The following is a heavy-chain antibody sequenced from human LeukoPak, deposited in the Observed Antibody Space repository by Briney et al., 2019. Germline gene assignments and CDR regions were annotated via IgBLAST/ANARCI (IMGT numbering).Heavy chain of an antibody. V-gene: IGHV3-30*18. J-gene: IGHJ4*02. Sequence: GGSLRLSCAASGFTFSSYGMHWVRQAPGKGLEWVAVISYDGSNKYYADSVKGRFTISRDNSKNTLYLQMNSLRAEDTAVYYCAKGIDYWGQGTLVTVSS. CDR2: ISYDGSNK. CDR3: AKGIDY. CDR1: GFTFSSYG.